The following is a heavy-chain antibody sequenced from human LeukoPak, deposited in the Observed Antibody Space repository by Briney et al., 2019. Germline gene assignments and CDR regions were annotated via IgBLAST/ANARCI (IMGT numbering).Heavy chain of an antibody. Sequence: GGSLRLSCAASGFTFSSYSMNWVRQAPGKGLEWVSYISSSSSAIYYADSVRGRFTISRNNAKNSLYLQVNSLRAEDTAVYYCAREGVDYWGQGTLVTVSS. CDR1: GFTFSSYS. V-gene: IGHV3-48*01. CDR2: ISSSSSAI. J-gene: IGHJ4*02. CDR3: AREGVDY.